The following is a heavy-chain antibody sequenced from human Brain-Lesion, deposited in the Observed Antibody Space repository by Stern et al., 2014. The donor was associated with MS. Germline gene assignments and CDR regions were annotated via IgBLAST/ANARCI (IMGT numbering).Heavy chain of an antibody. Sequence: VQLVESGGGLVQPGGYLRLSCAASGFTFSNYWMNWVRQAPGKGLAWVANVKQDGSETYYVDSVKGRFTISRDNAKNSLYLQVNSLRAEDTAVYYCVRAAFTTGWYYWYFDLWGRGTLVTVSS. J-gene: IGHJ2*01. D-gene: IGHD6-19*01. CDR1: GFTFSNYW. V-gene: IGHV3-7*01. CDR2: VKQDGSET. CDR3: VRAAFTTGWYYWYFDL.